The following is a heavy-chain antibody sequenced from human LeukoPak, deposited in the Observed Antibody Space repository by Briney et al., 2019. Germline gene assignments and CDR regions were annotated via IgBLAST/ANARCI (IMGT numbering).Heavy chain of an antibody. V-gene: IGHV3-66*01. J-gene: IGHJ4*02. CDR2: IFSGGNT. D-gene: IGHD3-10*01. Sequence: QPGGSLRLSCAASGFTFSSYAMSWVRQAPGKGLEWVSVIFSGGNTYYADSVKGRFTISRDSSKNTLYLQMNSLRAEDTAVYYCARETYGPGSHYFDYWGQGTLVTVSS. CDR1: GFTFSSYA. CDR3: ARETYGPGSHYFDY.